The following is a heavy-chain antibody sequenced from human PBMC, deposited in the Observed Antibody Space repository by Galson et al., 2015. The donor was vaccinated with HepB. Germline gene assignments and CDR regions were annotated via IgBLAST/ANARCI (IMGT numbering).Heavy chain of an antibody. CDR1: GFTFSSYD. V-gene: IGHV3-13*01. Sequence: SLRLSCAASGFTFSSYDMHWVRQATGKGLEWVSAIGTAGDTYYPGSVKGRFTISRENAKNSLYLQMNSLRAGDTAVYYCARGGRAITMVRGVTTPGYYYYGMDVWGQGTTVTVSS. CDR2: IGTAGDT. D-gene: IGHD3-10*01. CDR3: ARGGRAITMVRGVTTPGYYYYGMDV. J-gene: IGHJ6*02.